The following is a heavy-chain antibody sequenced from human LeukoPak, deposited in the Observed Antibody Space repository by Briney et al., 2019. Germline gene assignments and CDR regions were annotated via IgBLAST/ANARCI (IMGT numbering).Heavy chain of an antibody. V-gene: IGHV1-69*13. J-gene: IGHJ3*02. Sequence: ASVKVSCKASGGTFSSYGISWVRQAPGQGLEWMGGIIPIFGTANYAQKFQGRVTITADESTSTAYMELSSLRSEDTAVYYCARAGYYYDSSGYYDAFDIWGQGTMVTVSS. CDR3: ARAGYYYDSSGYYDAFDI. CDR2: IIPIFGTA. D-gene: IGHD3-22*01. CDR1: GGTFSSYG.